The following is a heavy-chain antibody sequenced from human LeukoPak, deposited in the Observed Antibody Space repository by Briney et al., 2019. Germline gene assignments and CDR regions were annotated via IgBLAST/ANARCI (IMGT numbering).Heavy chain of an antibody. CDR2: IYHSGST. J-gene: IGHJ3*02. D-gene: IGHD1-26*01. Sequence: SETLSLTCTVSGGSISSGGYYWSWIRQPPGKGLEWIGYIYHSGSTYYNPPLKSRVTISVDRSKNQFSLKLSSVTAADTAVYYCARDHPGRGATEAFDIWGQGTMVTVSS. CDR3: ARDHPGRGATEAFDI. V-gene: IGHV4-30-2*01. CDR1: GGSISSGGYY.